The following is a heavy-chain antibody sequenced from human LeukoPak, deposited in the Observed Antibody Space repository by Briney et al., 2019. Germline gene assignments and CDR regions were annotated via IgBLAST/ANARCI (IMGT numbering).Heavy chain of an antibody. Sequence: SETLSLTCVVYGESFSGYYWTWIRQPPGKGLEWIGEIIDTGSTKYNSSLKSRVTISVDTSKNEFSLNLTSVTAADTAVYYCASFFRQWLDPRRIYYYYYMDVWGKGTTVTVSS. CDR1: GESFSGYY. CDR2: IIDTGST. V-gene: IGHV4-34*12. D-gene: IGHD6-19*01. J-gene: IGHJ6*03. CDR3: ASFFRQWLDPRRIYYYYYMDV.